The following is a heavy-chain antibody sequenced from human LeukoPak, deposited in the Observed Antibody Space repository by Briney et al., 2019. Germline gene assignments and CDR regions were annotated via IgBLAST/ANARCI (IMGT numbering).Heavy chain of an antibody. CDR1: GFTFSSYA. CDR3: AKALRLSTRTSYYDILTGYEDYYYGMDV. D-gene: IGHD3-9*01. J-gene: IGHJ6*02. CDR2: ISGSGGST. V-gene: IGHV3-23*01. Sequence: PGGSLRLSCAASGFTFSSYAMSWVRQALGKGLEWVSGISGSGGSTYYADSVKGRFTISRDNSKNTLYLQMNSLRAEDTAVYYCAKALRLSTRTSYYDILTGYEDYYYGMDVWGQGTTVTVSS.